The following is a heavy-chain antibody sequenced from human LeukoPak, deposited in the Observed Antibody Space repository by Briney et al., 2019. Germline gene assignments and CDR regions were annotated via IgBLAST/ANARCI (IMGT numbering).Heavy chain of an antibody. CDR2: ISYDGSNA. V-gene: IGHV3-30*03. J-gene: IGHJ4*02. D-gene: IGHD3-10*01. Sequence: GGSLRLSCAASGLTFSSYGMQWVRQAPGKGLEWVAVISYDGSNAYYVDFVRGRFTISRDNAKNSLYLQMNSLRDEDTAVYYCARVKYGSGSYYRTLDYWGQGTLVTVSS. CDR1: GLTFSSYG. CDR3: ARVKYGSGSYYRTLDY.